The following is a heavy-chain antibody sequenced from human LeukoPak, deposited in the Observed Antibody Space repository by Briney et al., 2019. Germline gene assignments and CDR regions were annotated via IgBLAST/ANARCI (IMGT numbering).Heavy chain of an antibody. J-gene: IGHJ4*02. CDR3: ARFNGDSSGYYFGTIDY. D-gene: IGHD3-22*01. CDR2: IYTSGST. V-gene: IGHV4-61*02. Sequence: SQTLSLTCTVSGGSISSGSYYWSWIRQPVGKGLEWIGRIYTSGSTNYNPSLKSRVTISVDTSKNQFSLKLSSVTAADTAVYYCARFNGDSSGYYFGTIDYWGQGTLVTVSS. CDR1: GGSISSGSYY.